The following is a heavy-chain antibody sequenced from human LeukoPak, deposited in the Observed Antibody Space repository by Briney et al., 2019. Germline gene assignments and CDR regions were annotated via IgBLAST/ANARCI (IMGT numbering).Heavy chain of an antibody. Sequence: PGGSLRLSCAASGFTFSSYAMCWVRQAPGKGLEWVSAISGSGGSTYYADSVKGRFTISRDNSKNTLYLQMNSLRAEDTAVYYCAKAKVQYYDLFDIWGQGTMVTVSS. CDR1: GFTFSSYA. CDR2: ISGSGGST. V-gene: IGHV3-23*01. CDR3: AKAKVQYYDLFDI. J-gene: IGHJ3*02. D-gene: IGHD3-22*01.